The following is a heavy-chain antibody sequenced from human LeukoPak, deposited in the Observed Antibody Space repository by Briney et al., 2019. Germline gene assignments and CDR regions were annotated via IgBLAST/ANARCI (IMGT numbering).Heavy chain of an antibody. Sequence: GGSLRLSCVASGLPIADFAMHWVRQAPGKGLEWVSPISGDGVSTFYADSVKGRFSISRDDSKNSLYLEMNSLRTEDAAMYYCAKESGKFDYWGQGTLVAVSS. CDR1: GLPIADFA. J-gene: IGHJ4*02. CDR3: AKESGKFDY. CDR2: ISGDGVST. V-gene: IGHV3-43*02.